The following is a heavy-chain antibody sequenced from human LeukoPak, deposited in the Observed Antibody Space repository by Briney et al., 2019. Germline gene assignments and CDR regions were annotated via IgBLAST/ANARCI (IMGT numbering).Heavy chain of an antibody. CDR1: GGSISSSSYY. CDR3: ARHGQSYCGGDCFDDAFDI. V-gene: IGHV4-39*01. Sequence: SETLSLTCTVSGGSISSSSYYWGWIRQPPGKGLEWIGSIYYSGSTYYNPSLKSRVTISVDTSKNQFSLKLSSVTAADTAVYYCARHGQSYCGGDCFDDAFDIWGQGTMVTVSS. CDR2: IYYSGST. D-gene: IGHD2-21*02. J-gene: IGHJ3*02.